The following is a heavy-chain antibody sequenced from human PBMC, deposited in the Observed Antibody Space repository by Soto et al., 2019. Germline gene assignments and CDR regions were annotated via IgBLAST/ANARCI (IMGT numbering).Heavy chain of an antibody. J-gene: IGHJ4*02. Sequence: WGSLLLGCATSVFTFSNYWMHWARRAPGQGLVLVSRINSDGSTTTYSDSVKGRFTISRDNAKNTLYLQVNSLRAEGTAVYYCARGYSGTYRIDYWGQGTKVTVSS. CDR3: ARGYSGTYRIDY. V-gene: IGHV3-74*01. CDR1: VFTFSNYW. D-gene: IGHD1-26*01. CDR2: INSDGSTT.